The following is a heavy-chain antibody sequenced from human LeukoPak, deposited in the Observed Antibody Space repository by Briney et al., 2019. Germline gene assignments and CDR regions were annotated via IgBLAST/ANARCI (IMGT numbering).Heavy chain of an antibody. J-gene: IGHJ5*02. V-gene: IGHV4-59*01. CDR2: IYYSGST. Sequence: SETLSLTCTVSGGSISSYYWSWIRQPPGKGLEWIGYIYYSGSTNYNPSLKSRVTISVDTSKNQFSLKLSSVTAADTAVYYCARQVGPAVPYPFDPWGQGTLVTVSS. CDR3: ARQVGPAVPYPFDP. CDR1: GGSISSYY. D-gene: IGHD2-2*01.